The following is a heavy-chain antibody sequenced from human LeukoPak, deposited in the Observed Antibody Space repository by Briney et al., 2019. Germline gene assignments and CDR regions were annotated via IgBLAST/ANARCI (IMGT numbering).Heavy chain of an antibody. Sequence: SGTLSLTCAVSGGSISNSNWWSWVRQPPGKGLEWIGEIYHSGSTNYNPSLKSRVTISVDKSKNQFSLKLSSVTAADTAVYYCAREGTGVPATNDAFDIWGQGTMVTVSS. CDR3: AREGTGVPATNDAFDI. CDR2: IYHSGST. V-gene: IGHV4-4*02. D-gene: IGHD2-2*01. CDR1: GGSISNSNW. J-gene: IGHJ3*02.